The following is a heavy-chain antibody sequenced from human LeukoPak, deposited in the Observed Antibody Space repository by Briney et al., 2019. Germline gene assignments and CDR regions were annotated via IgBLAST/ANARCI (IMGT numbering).Heavy chain of an antibody. CDR1: GGFISSGGYY. Sequence: SETLSLTCTVSGGFISSGGYYWSWIRQPPGKGLEWIGYIYHSGSTYYNPSLKSRVTISVDRSKNQFSLKLSSVTAADTAVYYCARHGMTNPYWGQGTLVTVSS. CDR3: ARHGMTNPY. D-gene: IGHD2-8*01. CDR2: IYHSGST. V-gene: IGHV4-30-2*01. J-gene: IGHJ4*02.